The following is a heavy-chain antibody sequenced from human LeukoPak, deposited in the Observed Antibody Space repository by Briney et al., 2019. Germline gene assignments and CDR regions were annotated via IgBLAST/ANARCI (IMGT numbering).Heavy chain of an antibody. CDR1: GGTFSSYA. Sequence: SVKVSCKASGGTFSSYAISWVRQAPGQGLEWMGGVIPIFGTANCAQKFQGRVTITTDESTSTAYMELSSLRSEDTAVYYCARDPGLIGGYSYGYSTDYYYMDVWGKGTTVTVSS. CDR2: VIPIFGTA. V-gene: IGHV1-69*05. D-gene: IGHD5-18*01. J-gene: IGHJ6*03. CDR3: ARDPGLIGGYSYGYSTDYYYMDV.